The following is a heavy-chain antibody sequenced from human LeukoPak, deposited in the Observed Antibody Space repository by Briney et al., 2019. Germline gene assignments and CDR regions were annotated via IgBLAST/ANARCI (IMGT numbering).Heavy chain of an antibody. CDR1: GFTVSSTH. CDR2: TYTGGNS. CDR3: ARGGRGSAAVVAPRSFDI. D-gene: IGHD3-22*01. V-gene: IGHV3-53*01. J-gene: IGHJ3*02. Sequence: GGSLRLSCAASGFTVSSTHMVWVRQAPGKGLEWVSVTYTGGNSCYAGSVQGRFIISRDISKNTLYLQMNNLRAEDSALCYCARGGRGSAAVVAPRSFDIWGQGTMVTVSS.